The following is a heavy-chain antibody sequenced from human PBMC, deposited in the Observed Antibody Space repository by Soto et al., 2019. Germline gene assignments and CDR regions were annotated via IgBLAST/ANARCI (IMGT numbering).Heavy chain of an antibody. D-gene: IGHD6-13*01. J-gene: IGHJ6*02. CDR3: VKDPASSSWFYGMDV. V-gene: IGHV3-23*01. CDR1: GFTFSSYA. Sequence: GGSLRLSCAASGFTFSSYAMSWVRQAPGKGLEWVSAISGSGGSTYYADSVKGRFTISRDNSKNTLYLQMSSLRAEDTAVYYCVKDPASSSWFYGMDVWGQGTTVTVSS. CDR2: ISGSGGST.